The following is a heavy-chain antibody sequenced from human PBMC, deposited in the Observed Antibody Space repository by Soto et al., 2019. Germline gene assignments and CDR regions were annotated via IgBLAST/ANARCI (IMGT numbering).Heavy chain of an antibody. CDR3: ARDMGPSSGYYPYWVDH. V-gene: IGHV1-69*01. Sequence: ANYAQKFQGRVTITADESTSTAYMELSSLRSEDTAVYYCARDMGPSSGYYPYWVDHWCQGTLVSVSS. CDR2: A. D-gene: IGHD3-22*01. J-gene: IGHJ5*02.